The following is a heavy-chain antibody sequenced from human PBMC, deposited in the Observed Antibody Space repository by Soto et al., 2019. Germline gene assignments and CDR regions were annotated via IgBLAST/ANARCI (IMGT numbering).Heavy chain of an antibody. V-gene: IGHV4-59*01. CDR3: ARTTGTTGWFDP. Sequence: SETLSLTCTVSGGSISSYYWSWIRQPPGKGLEWIGYIYYSGSTNYNPSLKSRVTISVDTSKNQFSLKLSSVTAADTAVYYCARTTGTTGWFDPWGQGTLVTAPQ. CDR2: IYYSGST. D-gene: IGHD1-1*01. CDR1: GGSISSYY. J-gene: IGHJ5*02.